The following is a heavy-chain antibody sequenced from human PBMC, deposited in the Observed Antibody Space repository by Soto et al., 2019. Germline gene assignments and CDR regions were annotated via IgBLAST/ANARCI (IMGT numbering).Heavy chain of an antibody. V-gene: IGHV1-18*01. Sequence: ASVKVSCKASGYTFTSYGISWVRQAPGQGLEWMGWISAYNGKTNYAQKHQGRDTKTTDTSTSTAYMELRSLRSDDTAVYYCARRNSNDQKDAFDIWGQGTMVTVSS. J-gene: IGHJ3*02. CDR1: GYTFTSYG. D-gene: IGHD1-1*01. CDR2: ISAYNGKT. CDR3: ARRNSNDQKDAFDI.